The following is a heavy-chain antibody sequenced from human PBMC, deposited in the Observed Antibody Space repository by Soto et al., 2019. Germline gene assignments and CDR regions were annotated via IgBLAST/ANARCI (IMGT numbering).Heavy chain of an antibody. CDR1: GGSISSGDYY. CDR3: ARAGTIFGVVNYFDY. J-gene: IGHJ4*02. V-gene: IGHV4-30-4*01. Sequence: SETLSLTCTVSGGSISSGDYYWSWIRQPPGKGLEWIGYIYYSGSTYYNPSLKSRVTISVDTSKNQFSLKLSSVTAADTAVYYCARAGTIFGVVNYFDYWGQGTLVTVSS. D-gene: IGHD3-3*01. CDR2: IYYSGST.